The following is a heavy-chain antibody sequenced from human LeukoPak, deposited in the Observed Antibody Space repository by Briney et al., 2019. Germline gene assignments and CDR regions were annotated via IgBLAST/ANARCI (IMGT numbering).Heavy chain of an antibody. CDR1: GGSFSGYY. V-gene: IGHV4-34*01. CDR2: INHSGST. J-gene: IGHJ4*02. Sequence: PSETLSLTCAVYGGSFSGYYWSWIRQPPGKGLEWIGEINHSGSTNYNPSLKSRVTISVDTSKNQFSLKLSSVTAADTAVYYCARVPYYDILTVVLRGGCFDYWGQGTLVTVSS. CDR3: ARVPYYDILTVVLRGGCFDY. D-gene: IGHD3-9*01.